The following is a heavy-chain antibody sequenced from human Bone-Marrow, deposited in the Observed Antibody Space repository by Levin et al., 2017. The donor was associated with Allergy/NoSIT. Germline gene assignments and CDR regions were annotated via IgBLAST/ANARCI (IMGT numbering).Heavy chain of an antibody. CDR3: VRGTNGWYGVDY. CDR2: INPDESYT. J-gene: IGHJ4*02. CDR1: GFTLSSHW. Sequence: PGGSLRLSCAASGFTLSSHWMHWVRQDPEKGLVWVSRINPDESYTSYADSVQGRFTISRDDAKNTLYLQMNSLRAEDSALYYCVRGTNGWYGVDYWGQGTLVTVSS. V-gene: IGHV3-74*01. D-gene: IGHD6-19*01.